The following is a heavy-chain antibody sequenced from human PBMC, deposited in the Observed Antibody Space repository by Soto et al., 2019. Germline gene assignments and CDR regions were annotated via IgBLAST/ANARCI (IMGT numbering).Heavy chain of an antibody. CDR1: GGSISSGDYY. CDR3: ARVTYYYDSSGSQILLNWFDP. D-gene: IGHD3-22*01. V-gene: IGHV4-30-4*01. J-gene: IGHJ5*02. CDR2: IYYSGST. Sequence: QVQLQESGPGLVKPSQTLSLTCTVSGGSISSGDYYWSWIRQPPGKGLEWIGYIYYSGSTYYNPSLKGRVTISVDTSKNQFSLKLSSVTAADTAVYYCARVTYYYDSSGSQILLNWFDPWGQGTLVTVSS.